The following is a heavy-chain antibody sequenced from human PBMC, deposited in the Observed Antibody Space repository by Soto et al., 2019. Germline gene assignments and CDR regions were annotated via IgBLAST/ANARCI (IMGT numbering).Heavy chain of an antibody. CDR2: IGYDGSDK. CDR1: GFTFSSYG. D-gene: IGHD3-3*01. CDR3: ARDYESYFDS. Sequence: GGSLRLSSAASGFTFSSYGMHWVRQAPGKGLEWVAVIGYDGSDKHYADAVKGRFTISRDNSKNTLYLQMNSLRAEDTAVYYCARDYESYFDSWGQGTLVTVSS. J-gene: IGHJ4*02. V-gene: IGHV3-33*01.